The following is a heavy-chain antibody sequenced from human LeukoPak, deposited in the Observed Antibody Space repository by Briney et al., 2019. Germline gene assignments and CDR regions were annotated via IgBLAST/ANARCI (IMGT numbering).Heavy chain of an antibody. CDR3: ARWSSGIQVRAFDI. Sequence: SVKVSCKASGYTFTTYPINWVRQAPGQGLEWMGRIIPILGIANYAQKFQGRVTITADKSTSTAYMELSSLRSEDTAVYYCARWSSGIQVRAFDIWGQGTMVTVSS. V-gene: IGHV1-69*02. J-gene: IGHJ3*02. D-gene: IGHD3-22*01. CDR1: GYTFTTYP. CDR2: IIPILGIA.